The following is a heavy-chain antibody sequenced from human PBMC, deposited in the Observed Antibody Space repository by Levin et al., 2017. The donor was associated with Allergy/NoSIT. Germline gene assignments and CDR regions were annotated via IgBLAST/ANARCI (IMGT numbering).Heavy chain of an antibody. CDR3: AKMRRRDGDNPLDY. J-gene: IGHJ4*02. Sequence: GGSLRLSCAASGFTFSSYAMSWVRQAPGKGLEWVSAISGSGGSTYYADSVKGRFTISRDNSKNTLYLQMNSLRAEDTAVYYCAKMRRRDGDNPLDYWGQGTLVTVSS. CDR2: ISGSGGST. CDR1: GFTFSSYA. V-gene: IGHV3-23*01. D-gene: IGHD5-24*01.